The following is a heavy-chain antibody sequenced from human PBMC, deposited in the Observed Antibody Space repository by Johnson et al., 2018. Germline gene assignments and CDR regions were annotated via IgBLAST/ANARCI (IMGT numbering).Heavy chain of an antibody. J-gene: IGHJ6*04. V-gene: IGHV3-30*18. D-gene: IGHD2-8*01. CDR2: ISYDGANK. Sequence: QVQLVESGGGVVQPGRSLRLSCAASGFTFSDYDMHWVRQAPGKGLEWVSFISYDGANKYYVDSVKGRFTISRDNSKNTLYLQMNSLRAEDTAVYYCAKTFTSGNNHPLCVDVWGKGTTVTVSS. CDR3: AKTFTSGNNHPLCVDV. CDR1: GFTFSDYD.